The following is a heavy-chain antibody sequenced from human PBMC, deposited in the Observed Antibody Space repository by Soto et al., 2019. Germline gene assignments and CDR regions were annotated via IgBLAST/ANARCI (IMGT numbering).Heavy chain of an antibody. V-gene: IGHV1-69*04. J-gene: IGHJ5*02. CDR2: IIPILGIA. Sequence: SVKVSCKASGGTFSSYTISWVRQAPGQGLEWMGRIIPILGIANYAQKFQGRVTITADKSTSTAYMELSSLRSEDTAVYYCARDLSPNWFDPWGQGTLVTVSS. CDR3: ARDLSPNWFDP. CDR1: GGTFSSYT.